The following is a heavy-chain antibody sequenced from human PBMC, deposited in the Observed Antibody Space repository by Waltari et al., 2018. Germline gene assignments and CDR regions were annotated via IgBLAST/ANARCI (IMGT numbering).Heavy chain of an antibody. CDR2: ISGSGENT. CDR1: GVIFRSNG. D-gene: IGHD4-17*01. J-gene: IGHJ4*02. CDR3: ARDPLNDYGGWDDY. Sequence: EVQLLESGGTLVQPGGSLRVSCAASGVIFRSNGFSWVRQAPGKGLEWVSSISGSGENTYYAESVKGRFTISRDNSKHTVFLQMNNLRVDDTAVYYCARDPLNDYGGWDDYWGQGTLVTVSS. V-gene: IGHV3-23*01.